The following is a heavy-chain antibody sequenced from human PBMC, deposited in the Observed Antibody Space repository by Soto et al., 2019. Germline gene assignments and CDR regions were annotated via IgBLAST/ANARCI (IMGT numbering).Heavy chain of an antibody. J-gene: IGHJ5*02. D-gene: IGHD3-10*01. CDR3: ARGKLKYYYGAGSSSNWFDP. Sequence: SEALSLTCAVYGGSFIGYYWSWILQPPGKGLEWIGEINHSGSTNYNPSLKSRVTISVDTSKNQFSLKLSSVTAADTAVYYCARGKLKYYYGAGSSSNWFDPWGQGTLVTVSS. V-gene: IGHV4-34*01. CDR2: INHSGST. CDR1: GGSFIGYY.